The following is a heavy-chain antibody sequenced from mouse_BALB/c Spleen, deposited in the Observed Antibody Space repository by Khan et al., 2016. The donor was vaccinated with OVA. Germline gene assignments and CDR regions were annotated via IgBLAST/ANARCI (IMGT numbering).Heavy chain of an antibody. D-gene: IGHD3-2*02. CDR3: AREEALFYFDY. V-gene: IGHV1S132*01. Sequence: QVQLQQSGAELVRPGTSVKLSCKTSGYIFTSYWIHWVKQRSGQGLEWIARIYPGTDNTYYNEKFKDKATLTADKSSSTAYLQLSSLKAEDSAVFFCAREEALFYFDYWGQGTTLTVSS. J-gene: IGHJ2*01. CDR2: IYPGTDNT. CDR1: GYIFTSYW.